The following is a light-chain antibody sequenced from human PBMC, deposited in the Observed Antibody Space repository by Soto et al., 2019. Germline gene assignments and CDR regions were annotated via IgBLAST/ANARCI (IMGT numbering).Light chain of an antibody. J-gene: IGLJ2*01. V-gene: IGLV2-14*01. Sequence: QSALTQPASVSGSPGQSITISCTGTSSDVGGYNYVSWYQQHPGKAPKLMIYEVSNRHSGVSNRFSGSKSGNTASLTISGRQAEDEADYYCSSYTSSSTVVFGGGTKVTVL. CDR3: SSYTSSSTVV. CDR1: SSDVGGYNY. CDR2: EVS.